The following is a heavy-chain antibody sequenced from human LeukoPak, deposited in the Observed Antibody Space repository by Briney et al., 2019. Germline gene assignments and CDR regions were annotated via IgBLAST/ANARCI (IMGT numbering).Heavy chain of an antibody. CDR1: GGSISSGDYY. CDR2: IYYSGST. J-gene: IGHJ4*02. CDR3: GRRSIVVVPAAPFDY. Sequence: SQTLSLTCTVSGGSISSGDYYWSWIRQPPGKGLEWIGYIYYSGSTYYNPSLKSRVTISVDTSKNQFSLKLSSVTAADTAVYYCGRRSIVVVPAAPFDYWGQGTLVTVSS. D-gene: IGHD2-2*01. V-gene: IGHV4-30-4*01.